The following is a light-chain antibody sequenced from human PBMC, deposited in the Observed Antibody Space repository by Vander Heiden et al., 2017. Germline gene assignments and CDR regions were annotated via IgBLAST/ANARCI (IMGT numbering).Light chain of an antibody. V-gene: IGLV2-8*01. Sequence: QSALTQPPSASGSPGQSVPIPCTGSPSDVGFYNYVCWYQQHPGKAPKLMIYEVSKRPSGVPDRFSGSKSGNTASLTVSGLQAEDEPDYYCSSYAGNNNVVFGGGTKLTIL. CDR3: SSYAGNNNVV. J-gene: IGLJ2*01. CDR1: PSDVGFYNY. CDR2: EVS.